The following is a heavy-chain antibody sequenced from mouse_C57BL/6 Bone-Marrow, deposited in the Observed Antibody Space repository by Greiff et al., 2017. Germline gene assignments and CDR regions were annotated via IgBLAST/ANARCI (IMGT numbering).Heavy chain of an antibody. J-gene: IGHJ3*01. CDR1: GFNIKDDY. Sequence: VQLQQSGAELVRPGASVKLSCTASGFNIKDDYMHWVKQRPEQGLEWIGWIAPENGDTESASKFQGKATITADTSSNTAYLQLSSLTSEDTAVYYCTTADYGYDGVAYWGQGTLVTVSA. CDR2: IAPENGDT. CDR3: TTADYGYDGVAY. D-gene: IGHD2-2*01. V-gene: IGHV14-4*01.